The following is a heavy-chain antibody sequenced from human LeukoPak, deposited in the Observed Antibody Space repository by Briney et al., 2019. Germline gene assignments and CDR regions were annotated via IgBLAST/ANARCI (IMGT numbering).Heavy chain of an antibody. J-gene: IGHJ3*02. CDR3: ARETDQLLAGGAFDI. D-gene: IGHD2-2*01. CDR2: IYYSGST. CDR1: GGSISSGDYY. Sequence: PSETLSLTCTVSGGSISSGDYYWSWIRQPPGKGLEWIGYIYYSGSTYYNPSLKSRVTISVDTSKNQFSLKLSSVTAADTAVYYCARETDQLLAGGAFDIWGQGTMVTVSS. V-gene: IGHV4-30-4*08.